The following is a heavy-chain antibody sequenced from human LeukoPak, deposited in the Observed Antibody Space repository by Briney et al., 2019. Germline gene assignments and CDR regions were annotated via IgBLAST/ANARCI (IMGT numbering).Heavy chain of an antibody. D-gene: IGHD3-22*01. CDR3: TTEAYYYDSGAIKYFDY. J-gene: IGHJ4*02. CDR2: IKSKTDGGAT. V-gene: IGHV3-15*01. CDR1: GFTFNRHW. Sequence: PGGSLRLSCAAFGFTFNRHWMTWVRQAPGKGLEWVGRIKSKTDGGATHYAAPVKGRFTISRDDSKNTLYLQMNSLKTEDTAVYYCTTEAYYYDSGAIKYFDYWGQGTLVTVSS.